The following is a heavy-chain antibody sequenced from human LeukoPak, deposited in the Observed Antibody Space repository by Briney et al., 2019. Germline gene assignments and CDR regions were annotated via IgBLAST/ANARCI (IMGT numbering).Heavy chain of an antibody. Sequence: SETLSLTCTVSGGSISSGGYYWSWIRQHPGKGLEWIGYIYYSGSIYYNPSLKSRATISVDTSKNQFSLKLSSVTAADTAVYYCARVLAGYFDYWGQGTLVTVSS. D-gene: IGHD6-19*01. V-gene: IGHV4-31*03. J-gene: IGHJ4*02. CDR3: ARVLAGYFDY. CDR1: GGSISSGGYY. CDR2: IYYSGSI.